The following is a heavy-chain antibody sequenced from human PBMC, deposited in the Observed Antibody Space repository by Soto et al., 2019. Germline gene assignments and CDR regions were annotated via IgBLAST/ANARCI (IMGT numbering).Heavy chain of an antibody. CDR2: INPNGGST. Sequence: QVQLVQSGAEVKKPGASVKVSCKASGYTFTHYYIHWVRQAPGQGLEWMGIINPNGGSTTYAQKFQAGFTMTRDTSTSTVYMELSSLRSEDSAVYYCATSVNSAMAFDYWGQGTLVNVSS. V-gene: IGHV1-46*01. J-gene: IGHJ4*02. D-gene: IGHD5-18*01. CDR1: GYTFTHYY. CDR3: ATSVNSAMAFDY.